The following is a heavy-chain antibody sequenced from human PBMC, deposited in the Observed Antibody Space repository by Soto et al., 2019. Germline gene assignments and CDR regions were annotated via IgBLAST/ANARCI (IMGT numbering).Heavy chain of an antibody. D-gene: IGHD5-12*01. J-gene: IGHJ4*02. Sequence: QVQLQESGPGLVKPSETLSLTCSVSDGSISSYYLSWVRQPPGKGLEWIGYIHYSGTTNYNPSLKSRVTLSGHTSKNQVSLKLSSVTAADTAVYYCARHVNVVATMNLWGQGTLVTVSS. CDR1: DGSISSYY. CDR3: ARHVNVVATMNL. CDR2: IHYSGTT. V-gene: IGHV4-59*08.